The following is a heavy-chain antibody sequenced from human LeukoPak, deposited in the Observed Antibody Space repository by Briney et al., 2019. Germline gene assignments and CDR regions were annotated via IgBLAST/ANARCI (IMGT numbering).Heavy chain of an antibody. D-gene: IGHD3-22*01. CDR1: GGSISSYY. CDR3: ARNGFDYYDSSGYYNYYFDY. J-gene: IGHJ4*02. V-gene: IGHV4-59*01. CDR2: IYYSGGT. Sequence: SETLSLTCTVSGGSISSYYWSWIRQPPGKGLEWIGYIYYSGGTNYNPSLKSRVTISVDTSKNQFSLKLSSVTAADTAVYYWARNGFDYYDSSGYYNYYFDYWGQGTLVTVSS.